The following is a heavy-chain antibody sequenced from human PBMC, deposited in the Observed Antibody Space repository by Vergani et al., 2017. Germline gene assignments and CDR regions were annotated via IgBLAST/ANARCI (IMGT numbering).Heavy chain of an antibody. Sequence: VQLVQSGAEVKKPGESLKISCKGSGYSFTSYYMHWVRQAPGQGLEWMGIINPSGGSTSYAQKFQGRVTMTRDTSTSTVYMELSSLRSEDTAVYYCARGLETPHFDYWGQGTLVTVSS. CDR1: GYSFTSYY. J-gene: IGHJ4*02. V-gene: IGHV1-46*01. CDR3: ARGLETPHFDY. D-gene: IGHD1-1*01. CDR2: INPSGGST.